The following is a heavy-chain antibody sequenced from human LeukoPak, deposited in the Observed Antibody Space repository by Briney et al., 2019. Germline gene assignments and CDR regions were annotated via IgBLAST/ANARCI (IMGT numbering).Heavy chain of an antibody. Sequence: SETLSLTCTVSGGSISSYYWSWIRQPPGKGLEWIGYIYYSGSTNYNPSLKSRVTISVDTSKNQFSLKLSSVTAADTAVYYCASSGDYHWYFDLWGRGTLVTVSS. D-gene: IGHD4-17*01. J-gene: IGHJ2*01. CDR3: ASSGDYHWYFDL. CDR1: GGSISSYY. CDR2: IYYSGST. V-gene: IGHV4-59*08.